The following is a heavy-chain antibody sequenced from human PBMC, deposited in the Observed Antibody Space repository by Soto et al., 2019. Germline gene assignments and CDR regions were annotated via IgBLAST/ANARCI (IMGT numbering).Heavy chain of an antibody. D-gene: IGHD3-22*01. J-gene: IGHJ4*01. Sequence: ASVKVSCKASGYTFTNYAIHWVRQAPGQRLEWMGWINAGNGKTKYSQNFQGRVTITRDTSASIVYMEVNSLRSEDTAVYYCVTVPPKFQKDYYDSSDFFEYFDYWG. CDR3: VTVPPKFQKDYYDSSDFFEYFDY. CDR1: GYTFTNYA. V-gene: IGHV1-3*01. CDR2: INAGNGKT.